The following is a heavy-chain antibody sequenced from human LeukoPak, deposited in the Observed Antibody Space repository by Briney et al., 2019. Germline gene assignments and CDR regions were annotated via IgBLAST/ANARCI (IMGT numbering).Heavy chain of an antibody. CDR1: GGSFSGYY. D-gene: IGHD6-19*01. CDR2: INHSGST. V-gene: IGHV4-34*01. CDR3: ARGGVAVAVDY. Sequence: SETLSLTCAVYGGSFSGYYWSWIRQPPGKGLEWIGEINHSGSTNYNPSLKSRVTISVDTSKNQFPLKLSSVTAADTAVYYCARGGVAVAVDYWGQGTLVTVSS. J-gene: IGHJ4*02.